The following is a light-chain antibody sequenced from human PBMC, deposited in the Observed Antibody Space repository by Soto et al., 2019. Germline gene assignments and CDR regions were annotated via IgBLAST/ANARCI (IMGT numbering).Light chain of an antibody. V-gene: IGLV1-40*01. CDR2: GST. J-gene: IGLJ1*01. CDR3: HSYANSRSADF. Sequence: QSVLTQPPSLSCATGHRVTISCTGSSSDIGAGSEVHCYHQLPGTATKLLIFGSTNRPSGVPDRFSGSKSATSASLAITGLQADDEADYYCHSYANSRSADFFGTGPKQTVL. CDR1: SSDIGAGSE.